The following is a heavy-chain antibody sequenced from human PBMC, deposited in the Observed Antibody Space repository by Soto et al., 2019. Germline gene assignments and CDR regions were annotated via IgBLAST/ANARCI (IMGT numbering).Heavy chain of an antibody. CDR3: ARAYGGSSWYRHYYYYSMDV. CDR2: IIPIFGTA. D-gene: IGHD6-13*01. J-gene: IGHJ6*01. Sequence: SVKVSCKASGCTFSSYAISWVRQAPGQGLEWMGGIIPIFGTANYAQKFQGRVTITADESTSTAYMELSSLRSEDTAVYYCARAYGGSSWYRHYYYYSMDVWGQGTTVTISS. V-gene: IGHV1-69*13. CDR1: GCTFSSYA.